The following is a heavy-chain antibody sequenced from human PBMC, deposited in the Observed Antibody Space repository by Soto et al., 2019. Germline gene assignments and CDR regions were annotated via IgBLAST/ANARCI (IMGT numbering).Heavy chain of an antibody. V-gene: IGHV3-23*01. CDR1: GFSFSTCA. CDR2: ISASGDTT. Sequence: EVQLLESGGGLVQPGGSLRLSCAASGFSFSTCAVSWVRQAPGKGLEWVSSISASGDTTHYAESVRGRFTISRDNSRNTLHLQMSRLTAEDTAIYSCAAQATGYFVPFDFWGRGTLVTVSS. CDR3: AAQATGYFVPFDF. J-gene: IGHJ4*02. D-gene: IGHD3-22*01.